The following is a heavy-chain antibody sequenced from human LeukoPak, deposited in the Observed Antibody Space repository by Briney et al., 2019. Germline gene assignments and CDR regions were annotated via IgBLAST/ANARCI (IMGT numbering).Heavy chain of an antibody. Sequence: GASVKVSCKASGYTFTSYDINWVRQATGQGLEWMGWMNPNSGNTGYAQKFQGRVTMTRNTSISTAYMELSSLRSEDTAVYYCARPSQASSSNTNYYYYCMDVWGQGTTVTVSS. D-gene: IGHD6-6*01. V-gene: IGHV1-8*01. CDR2: MNPNSGNT. J-gene: IGHJ6*02. CDR1: GYTFTSYD. CDR3: ARPSQASSSNTNYYYYCMDV.